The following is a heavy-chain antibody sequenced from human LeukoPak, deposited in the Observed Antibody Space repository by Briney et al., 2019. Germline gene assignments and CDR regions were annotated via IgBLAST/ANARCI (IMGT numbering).Heavy chain of an antibody. CDR1: GGSISSDY. V-gene: IGHV4-59*08. CDR3: ARMIGDDAFDI. Sequence: SETLSLTCTVSGGSISSDYWSWIRQPPGKGLEWIGYIYYSGITNYNPSLKSRVTISVDTSKNQFSLKLSSVTATDTAVYYCARMIGDDAFDIWGQGTMVTVSS. CDR2: IYYSGIT. J-gene: IGHJ3*02. D-gene: IGHD3-22*01.